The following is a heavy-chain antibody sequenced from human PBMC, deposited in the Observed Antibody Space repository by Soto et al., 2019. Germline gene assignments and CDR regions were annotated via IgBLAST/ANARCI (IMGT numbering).Heavy chain of an antibody. V-gene: IGHV3-9*01. J-gene: IGHJ4*02. Sequence: EVQLVESGGGLVQPGRSLRLSCAASGFTFDDYAMHWVRQAPGKGLEWVSGISWNSGSIGYADSVKGRFTNSRDNAKNSLYLQMNSLRAEDTALYYCAKGGTGFYWGQGTLVTVSS. CDR2: ISWNSGSI. CDR3: AKGGTGFY. CDR1: GFTFDDYA.